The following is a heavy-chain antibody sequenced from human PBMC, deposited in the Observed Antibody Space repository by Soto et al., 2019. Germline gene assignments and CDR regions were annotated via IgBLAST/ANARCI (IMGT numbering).Heavy chain of an antibody. Sequence: QVQLVESGGGLVQPGRSRRLSCAASGFTFSIYLMHWVRQAPGKGRGWVAFISFDGNRIFYEDSVKGRFTVSRDNSKNTVYLQMNNLRPGDAAVYHCANLLNVAAAGTPHYYGFDVWGRGTTVTVS. J-gene: IGHJ6*02. V-gene: IGHV3-30-3*01. D-gene: IGHD6-13*01. CDR3: ANLLNVAAAGTPHYYGFDV. CDR1: GFTFSIYL. CDR2: ISFDGNRI.